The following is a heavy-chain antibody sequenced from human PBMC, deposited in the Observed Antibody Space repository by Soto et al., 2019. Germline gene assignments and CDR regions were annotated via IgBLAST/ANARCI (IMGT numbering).Heavy chain of an antibody. D-gene: IGHD1-1*01. CDR3: ASLVSLEYAFDI. CDR1: GGTFSSYA. Sequence: QVQLVQSGAEVKKPGSSVKVSCKASGGTFSSYAISWGRQAPGHGLEWVGGIIPIFGTSHYAQKFQGRVTITADESTSTAYMDLSSLRSEYTAVYFCASLVSLEYAFDIWGQGTMVTVSS. V-gene: IGHV1-69*01. J-gene: IGHJ3*02. CDR2: IIPIFGTS.